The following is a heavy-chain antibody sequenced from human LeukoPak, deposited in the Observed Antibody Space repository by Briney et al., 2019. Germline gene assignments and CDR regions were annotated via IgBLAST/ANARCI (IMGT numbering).Heavy chain of an antibody. CDR1: GFTFSSYT. Sequence: TGGSLRLSCAASGFTFSSYTLSWVRQAPGKGLEWVCDITGSGYVTYYADSVKGRFTVSRDNSKNTLYLQMDGLRAVDTAVYYCAKDNDDYAIDYWGQGTLVTVSS. D-gene: IGHD4/OR15-4a*01. V-gene: IGHV3-23*01. CDR2: ITGSGYVT. CDR3: AKDNDDYAIDY. J-gene: IGHJ4*02.